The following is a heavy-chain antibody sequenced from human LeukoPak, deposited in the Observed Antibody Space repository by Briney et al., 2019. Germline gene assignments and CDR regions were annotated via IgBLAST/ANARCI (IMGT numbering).Heavy chain of an antibody. D-gene: IGHD4-11*01. Sequence: GASVKVSCKASGYTFTGYYMHWVRQAPGQGLEWMGGIIPIFGTANYAQKFQGRVTITADESTSTAYMELSSLRSEDTAVYYCASRDDYSRPFDPWGQGTLVTVSS. V-gene: IGHV1-69*13. CDR2: IIPIFGTA. CDR3: ASRDDYSRPFDP. CDR1: GYTFTGYY. J-gene: IGHJ5*02.